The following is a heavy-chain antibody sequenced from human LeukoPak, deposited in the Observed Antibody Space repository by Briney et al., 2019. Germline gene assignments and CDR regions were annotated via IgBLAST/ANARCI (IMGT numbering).Heavy chain of an antibody. J-gene: IGHJ4*02. Sequence: GASVKVSCSASGYTFTDYYMHWVRQAPGQGLEGMGWINPNSGGTNFAQKLQGRVAMTRDTSISTAYLELGRLRSDDTAVYFCARAKWQLVPYFDSWGQGTLVTVSS. V-gene: IGHV1-2*02. CDR3: ARAKWQLVPYFDS. CDR2: INPNSGGT. D-gene: IGHD6-6*01. CDR1: GYTFTDYY.